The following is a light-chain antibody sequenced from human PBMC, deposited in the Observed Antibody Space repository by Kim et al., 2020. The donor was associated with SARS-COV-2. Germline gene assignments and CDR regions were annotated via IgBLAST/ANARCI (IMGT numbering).Light chain of an antibody. CDR1: KLGDKY. CDR3: QAWDSNTHVV. V-gene: IGLV3-1*01. CDR2: QDS. Sequence: SYELTQPPSVSVSPGQTASITCSGDKLGDKYACWYHQKPGQSPVLVIYQDSKRPSGIPERFSGSNSGNTATLTISGTQAMDEADYYCQAWDSNTHVVFGGGTKLTVL. J-gene: IGLJ2*01.